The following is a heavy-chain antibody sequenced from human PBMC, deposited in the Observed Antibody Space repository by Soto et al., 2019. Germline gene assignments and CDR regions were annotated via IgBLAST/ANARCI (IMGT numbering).Heavy chain of an antibody. V-gene: IGHV4-31*03. CDR3: ARGSSIAGLYYGMDV. Sequence: PSETLSLTCTVSGGSISSGGYYWTWIRQHPGKGLEWIGYNYYSGITYYNPSLKSRVTISLDTSKNQLSLKLSSVTAADTAVYYCARGSSIAGLYYGMDVWGQGTMVTVSS. CDR1: GGSISSGGYY. J-gene: IGHJ6*02. D-gene: IGHD6-6*01. CDR2: NYYSGIT.